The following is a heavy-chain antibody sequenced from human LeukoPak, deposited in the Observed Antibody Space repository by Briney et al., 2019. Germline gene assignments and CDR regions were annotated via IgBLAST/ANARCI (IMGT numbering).Heavy chain of an antibody. V-gene: IGHV1-46*01. CDR2: INPSGGST. CDR1: GYIFTSYY. CDR3: ARDTYSYGLPSDY. Sequence: ASVKVSCKASGYIFTSYYMHWVRQAPGQGLEWMGIINPSGGSTSYAQKFQGRVTMTRDMSTSTVYMELSSLRSEDTAVYYCARDTYSYGLPSDYWGQGTLVTVSS. J-gene: IGHJ4*02. D-gene: IGHD5-18*01.